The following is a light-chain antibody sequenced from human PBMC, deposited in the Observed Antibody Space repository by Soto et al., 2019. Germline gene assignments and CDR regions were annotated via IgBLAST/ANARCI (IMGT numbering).Light chain of an antibody. Sequence: DIQLTQSPSSVSASVGDRVTITCRWSQGISGYLAWYQQKPGKVPKLLIYAASSLQSGVPLRFSGSGSGTDFALTISSLQAEDSATYYCQQANSFPLTFGGGTKVDIK. V-gene: IGKV1-12*01. CDR3: QQANSFPLT. CDR1: QGISGY. J-gene: IGKJ4*01. CDR2: AAS.